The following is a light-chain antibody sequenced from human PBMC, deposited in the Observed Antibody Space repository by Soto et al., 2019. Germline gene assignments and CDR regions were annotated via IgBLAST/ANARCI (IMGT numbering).Light chain of an antibody. CDR1: QSIADY. CDR2: GTS. Sequence: IEMTQSPSSLSASVGDSVVITCRASQSIADYLNWYRQRPGEAPEVLITGTSYLHSGVPSRFSGGRSGTDYTLTITNLQPEDFATYYCQQTYSVSITFGQGTRL. J-gene: IGKJ5*01. V-gene: IGKV1-39*01. CDR3: QQTYSVSIT.